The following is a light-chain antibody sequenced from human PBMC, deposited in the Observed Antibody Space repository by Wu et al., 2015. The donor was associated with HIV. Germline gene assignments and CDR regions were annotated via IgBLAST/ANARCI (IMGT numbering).Light chain of an antibody. CDR2: GAS. CDR3: QQYNSYSKT. V-gene: IGKV1-39*01. CDR1: QSITNS. J-gene: IGKJ1*01. Sequence: QMIQSPSSLSASEGDRVTITCRASQSITNSLSWYQQIPGNAPKLLIYGASTLQSGIPSRFSGSGSGTDFTLTISSLQPDDFATYYCQQYNSYSKTFGQGTKVEIK.